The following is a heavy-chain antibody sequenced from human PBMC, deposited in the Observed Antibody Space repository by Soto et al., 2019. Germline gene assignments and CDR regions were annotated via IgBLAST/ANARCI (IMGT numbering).Heavy chain of an antibody. Sequence: GESLEISCKGSGYSFSNYWIGWVRQMPGKGLEWMGIIYPGDSDTRYSPSFQGQVTISADKSISTAYLQWSSLKASDTAIYYCSISPAGISKGLDCCAQRTLVTVSA. CDR2: IYPGDSDT. CDR3: SISPAGISKGLDC. J-gene: IGHJ4*02. D-gene: IGHD6-13*01. CDR1: GYSFSNYW. V-gene: IGHV5-51*01.